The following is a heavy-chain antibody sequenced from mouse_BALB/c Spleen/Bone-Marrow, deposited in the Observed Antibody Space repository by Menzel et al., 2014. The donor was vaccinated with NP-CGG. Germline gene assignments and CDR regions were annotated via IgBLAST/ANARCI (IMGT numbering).Heavy chain of an antibody. CDR3: ARLGYDGYFAY. J-gene: IGHJ2*01. V-gene: IGHV4-1*02. Sequence: DVMLVESGGGLVQPGGSLKLSCAASGFDFSKKWMSWVRQAPGKGLEWIGEINPESSTINYTPSLKDKFIISRDNAKNTLYLQMNKARSEDTALYYCARLGYDGYFAYWGQGTILTVSS. D-gene: IGHD2-2*01. CDR1: GFDFSKKW. CDR2: INPESSTI.